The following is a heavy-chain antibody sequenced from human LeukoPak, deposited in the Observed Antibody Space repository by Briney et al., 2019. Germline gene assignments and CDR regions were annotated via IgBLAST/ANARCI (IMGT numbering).Heavy chain of an antibody. J-gene: IGHJ4*02. V-gene: IGHV4-61*02. D-gene: IGHD1-14*01. CDR1: GGSISSGSYY. CDR2: IYTSGST. Sequence: NSSQTLSLTCTISGGSISSGSYYWRWIRQPAGKGLEWIGRIYTSGSTNYNPSLKSRVTISVDTSKNQFSLKLSSVTAADTAVYYCASSVTGRIYFDYWGQGTLVTVSS. CDR3: ASSVTGRIYFDY.